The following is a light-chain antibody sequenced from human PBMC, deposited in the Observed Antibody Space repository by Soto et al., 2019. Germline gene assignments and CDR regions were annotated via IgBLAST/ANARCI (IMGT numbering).Light chain of an antibody. CDR3: QQYNNWST. J-gene: IGKJ5*01. Sequence: EIFVTQSPPTQSLSTVGIATLFRRASQSVSSNFAWYQQKPGQAPRLLIYGASTRATGIPARFSGSGSGTEFTLTISSLQSEDFAVYYCQQYNNWSTFGQGTRLEI. CDR2: GAS. CDR1: QSVSSN. V-gene: IGKV3-15*01.